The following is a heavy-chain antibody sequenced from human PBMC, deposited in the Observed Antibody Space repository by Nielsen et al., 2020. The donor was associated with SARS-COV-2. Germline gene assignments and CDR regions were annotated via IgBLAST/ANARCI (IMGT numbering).Heavy chain of an antibody. V-gene: IGHV3-33*01. CDR1: GFTFSSYG. Sequence: GESLKISCAASGFTFSSYGMHWVRQAPGKGLEWVAVIWYDGSNKYYADSVKGRFTISRDNSKNTLYLQMNSLRAEDTAVYYCARDSTFESADAIDYWGQGTLVTVSS. CDR2: IWYDGSNK. D-gene: IGHD3-9*01. J-gene: IGHJ4*02. CDR3: ARDSTFESADAIDY.